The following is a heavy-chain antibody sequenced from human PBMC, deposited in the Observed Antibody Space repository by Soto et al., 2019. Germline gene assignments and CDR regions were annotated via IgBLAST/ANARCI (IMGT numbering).Heavy chain of an antibody. Sequence: EVQLLESGGGLVQPGGSLRLSCAASGFTFSSYAMSWVRQAPGKGLEWVSAISGSGGSTYYADSVKGRFTISRDNSKNTLYLQMNSLRAEDPAVYYCAKRMGSISRWYGRGAYYGMDVWGQGTTGTVSS. CDR3: AKRMGSISRWYGRGAYYGMDV. CDR1: GFTFSSYA. D-gene: IGHD6-19*01. V-gene: IGHV3-23*01. J-gene: IGHJ6*02. CDR2: ISGSGGST.